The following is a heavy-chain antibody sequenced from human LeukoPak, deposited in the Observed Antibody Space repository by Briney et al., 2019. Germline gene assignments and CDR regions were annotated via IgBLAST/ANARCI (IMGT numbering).Heavy chain of an antibody. Sequence: SETLSLTCAVYGGSFSGYYWSWIRQPPGKGLEWIGEINHSGSTNYNPSLKSRVTTSVDTSKNQFSLKLSSVTAADTAVYYCARFGAAAGNHNWFDPWGQGTLVTVSS. D-gene: IGHD6-13*01. CDR3: ARFGAAAGNHNWFDP. CDR2: INHSGST. CDR1: GGSFSGYY. V-gene: IGHV4-34*01. J-gene: IGHJ5*02.